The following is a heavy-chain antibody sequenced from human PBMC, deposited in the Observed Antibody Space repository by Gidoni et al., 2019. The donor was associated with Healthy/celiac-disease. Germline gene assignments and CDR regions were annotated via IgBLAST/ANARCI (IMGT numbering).Heavy chain of an antibody. J-gene: IGHJ6*03. V-gene: IGHV1-69*04. Sequence: QVQLVQSGAEVTKPGSSVKVSCKASGGTFSSYAISWVRQAPGQGLEWMGRIIPILGIANYAQKFQGRVTITADKSTSTAYMELSSLRSEDTAVYYCARDWDMGYYYMDVWGKGTTVTVSS. CDR2: IIPILGIA. CDR3: ARDWDMGYYYMDV. CDR1: GGTFSSYA. D-gene: IGHD2-15*01.